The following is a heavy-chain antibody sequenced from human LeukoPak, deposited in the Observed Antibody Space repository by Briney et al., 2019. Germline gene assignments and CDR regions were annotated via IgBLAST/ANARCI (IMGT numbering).Heavy chain of an antibody. CDR3: AKLITMVRGVDY. D-gene: IGHD3-10*01. V-gene: IGHV3-23*01. CDR2: INTSGGGT. Sequence: GSLRLSCAASGFTFNNYAMSWVRQAPGKGLEWVSIINTSGGGTYYADSVKGRFTISRDNSKNTLYLQMNSLRAEDTAVYYCAKLITMVRGVDYWGQGTLVTVSS. J-gene: IGHJ4*02. CDR1: GFTFNNYA.